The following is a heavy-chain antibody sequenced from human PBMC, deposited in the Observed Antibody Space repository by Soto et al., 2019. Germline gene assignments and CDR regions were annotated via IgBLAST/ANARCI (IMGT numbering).Heavy chain of an antibody. Sequence: GASVKVSCKASGYTFTDYYIHWVRQAPGQGLEWMGWISAYNGNTNYAQKLQGRVTMTTDTSTSTAYMELRSLRSDDTAVYYCARDPGKRDIPSWRSDIWGQGTMVTVS. V-gene: IGHV1-18*01. CDR3: ARDPGKRDIPSWRSDI. CDR2: ISAYNGNT. D-gene: IGHD2-15*01. CDR1: GYTFTDYY. J-gene: IGHJ3*02.